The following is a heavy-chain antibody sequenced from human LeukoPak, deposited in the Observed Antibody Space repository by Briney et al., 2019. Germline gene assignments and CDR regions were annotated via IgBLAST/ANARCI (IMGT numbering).Heavy chain of an antibody. Sequence: PGGSLRLSCAASGFTFSDYAMSWVRQAPGKGLEWVSSISSSSSYIYYADSVKGRFTISRDNAKNSLYLQMNSLRADDTAVYYCAMEGYSGNYPAYWGQGTLVTVSS. V-gene: IGHV3-21*01. CDR2: ISSSSSYI. CDR3: AMEGYSGNYPAY. CDR1: GFTFSDYA. D-gene: IGHD1-26*01. J-gene: IGHJ4*02.